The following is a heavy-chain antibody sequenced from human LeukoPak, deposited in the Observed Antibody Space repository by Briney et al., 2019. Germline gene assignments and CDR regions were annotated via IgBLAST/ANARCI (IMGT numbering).Heavy chain of an antibody. J-gene: IGHJ3*02. Sequence: SETLSLTCTVSGGSISSYYWSWIRQPPGKGLEWIGYIYYSGSTNYNPSLKSRVTISVDTSNNQFSLKLSSVTAADTAVYYCARVCAEHYYYGSGKQDAFDIWGQGTMVTVSS. CDR3: ARVCAEHYYYGSGKQDAFDI. CDR1: GGSISSYY. V-gene: IGHV4-59*01. D-gene: IGHD3-10*01. CDR2: IYYSGST.